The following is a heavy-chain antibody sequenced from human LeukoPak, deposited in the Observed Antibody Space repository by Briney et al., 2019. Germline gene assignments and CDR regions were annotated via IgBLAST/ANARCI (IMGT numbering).Heavy chain of an antibody. CDR3: ATWEGIYSGYDYIY. Sequence: GASVKVSCKVSGYTLTELSMHWVRQAPGKGLEWMGGFDPEDGETIYAQKFQGRVTMTEDTSTDTAYMELSSLRSEDTAVYYCATWEGIYSGYDYIYWGQGTLVTVSS. V-gene: IGHV1-24*01. CDR1: GYTLTELS. CDR2: FDPEDGET. D-gene: IGHD5-12*01. J-gene: IGHJ4*02.